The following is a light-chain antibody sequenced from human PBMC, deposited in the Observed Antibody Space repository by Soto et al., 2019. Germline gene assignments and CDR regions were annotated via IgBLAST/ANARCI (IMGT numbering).Light chain of an antibody. CDR2: SNN. J-gene: IGLJ2*01. CDR3: AAWDASLNGLVV. Sequence: QSVLTQPPSASGTPGQRVTISCSGSSSNIGSNTVNWYQQLPGTAPKLLIDSNNQRPSGVPDRFSGSKSGTSASLAISGLQSEDEAAYYCAAWDASLNGLVVFGGGTKLTVL. V-gene: IGLV1-44*01. CDR1: SSNIGSNT.